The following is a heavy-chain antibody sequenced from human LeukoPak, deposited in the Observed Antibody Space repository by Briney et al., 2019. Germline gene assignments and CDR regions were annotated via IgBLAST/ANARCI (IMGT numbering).Heavy chain of an antibody. CDR3: ARGAYSSGWTTFDY. CDR2: ISYDGSIK. Sequence: GGPLRLSCAASGFTFRSYAMHWVRQAPGKGLVWVALISYDGSIKSYADSVKGRFTISRDNSKNTLYVQMNSLSTDDTAVYYCARGAYSSGWTTFDYWGQGILATVSS. V-gene: IGHV3-30*04. J-gene: IGHJ4*02. CDR1: GFTFRSYA. D-gene: IGHD6-19*01.